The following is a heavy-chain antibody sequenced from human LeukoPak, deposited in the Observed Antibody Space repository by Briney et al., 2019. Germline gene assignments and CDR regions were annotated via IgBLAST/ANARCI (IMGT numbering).Heavy chain of an antibody. CDR3: ARGWYSYGYFDY. Sequence: PGGSLRLSCAASRFTFSSYGMHWVRQAPGKGLEWVAVIWYDGSNKYYADSVKGRLTISRDNSKNTLYLQMNSLRAEDTAVYYCARGWYSYGYFDYWGQGTLVTVSS. D-gene: IGHD5-18*01. CDR2: IWYDGSNK. CDR1: RFTFSSYG. V-gene: IGHV3-33*01. J-gene: IGHJ4*02.